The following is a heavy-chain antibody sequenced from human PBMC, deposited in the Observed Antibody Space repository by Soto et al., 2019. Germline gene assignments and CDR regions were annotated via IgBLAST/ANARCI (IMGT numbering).Heavy chain of an antibody. D-gene: IGHD2-21*02. CDR3: ARGGSDYYFDY. CDR1: GFTFSRNA. V-gene: IGHV3-64*01. Sequence: GGSLRLSCEASGFTFSRNAMHWVRQAPGKGLEYVSAISSNGGSTYYGNSVKGRFTISRDNSKNTLYLQMGSLRAEDMAVYYCARGGSDYYFDYWGQGTLVTVSS. J-gene: IGHJ4*02. CDR2: ISSNGGST.